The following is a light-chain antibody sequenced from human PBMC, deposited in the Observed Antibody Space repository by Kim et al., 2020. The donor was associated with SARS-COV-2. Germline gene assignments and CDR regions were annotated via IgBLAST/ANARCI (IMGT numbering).Light chain of an antibody. V-gene: IGKV3-11*01. J-gene: IGKJ4*01. CDR3: QHRYNWTQVT. CDR1: HSVSTY. CDR2: DAS. Sequence: SPGERATRTCRASHSVSTYFAWYKHKPGQSPRLLIYDASTRATGIPARFSGRGSGTDFTLTISSVEPEDFAVYYCQHRYNWTQVTFGGGTKVDIK.